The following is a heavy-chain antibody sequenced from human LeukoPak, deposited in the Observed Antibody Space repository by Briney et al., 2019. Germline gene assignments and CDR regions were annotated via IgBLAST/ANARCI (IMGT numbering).Heavy chain of an antibody. D-gene: IGHD5-12*01. V-gene: IGHV3-53*01. Sequence: GGSLRLSCAASGFTVSRNYMSWVRQAPGKGLEWVSVIYSGGSTYYGDSVKGRFTISRDNSKNTLYLQMNSLRAEDTAVYYCGRDSGYDLRPTLDYWGQGTLVTVSS. CDR1: GFTVSRNY. CDR2: IYSGGST. J-gene: IGHJ4*02. CDR3: GRDSGYDLRPTLDY.